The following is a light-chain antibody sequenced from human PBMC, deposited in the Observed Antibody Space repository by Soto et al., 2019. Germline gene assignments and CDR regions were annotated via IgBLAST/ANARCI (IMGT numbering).Light chain of an antibody. CDR1: SSDVGSYNL. CDR2: EVS. V-gene: IGLV2-23*02. J-gene: IGLJ7*01. Sequence: QSVLTQPASVSGSPGQSITISCTGTSSDVGSYNLVSWYQQHPGKAPKLMISEVSKRPSGISDRFSGSKSGSTASLTISGLPAEDEADYYCCSYAGTSTHTVFGGGTQLTVL. CDR3: CSYAGTSTHTV.